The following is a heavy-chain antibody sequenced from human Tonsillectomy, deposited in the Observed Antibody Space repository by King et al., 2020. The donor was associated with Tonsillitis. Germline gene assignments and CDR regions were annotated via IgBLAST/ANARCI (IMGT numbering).Heavy chain of an antibody. CDR1: GFTVSSNY. D-gene: IGHD3-10*01. Sequence: VQLVESGGGLVQPGGSLRLSCAASGFTVSSNYMSWVRQAPGKGLEWVSVIYNSGYTYYADSVKGRFTISRHNYKNTLFLQMNSLRAEDTAVYYCARGEFFIFDYWGQGTRVTVSS. CDR3: ARGEFFIFDY. CDR2: IYNSGYT. V-gene: IGHV3-53*04. J-gene: IGHJ4*02.